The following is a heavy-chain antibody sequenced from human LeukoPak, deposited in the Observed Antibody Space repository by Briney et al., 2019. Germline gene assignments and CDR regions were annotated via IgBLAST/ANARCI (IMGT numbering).Heavy chain of an antibody. D-gene: IGHD3-22*01. CDR2: IYYSGST. CDR1: GGAISSGDYY. CDR3: ASSYTYYYDSSGYSLDY. Sequence: SETLSLTCTVSGGAISSGDYYWSWIRQPPGKGLEWIGYIYYSGSTYYNPSLKSRVTISVDTSKNQFSLKLSSVTAADTAVYYCASSYTYYYDSSGYSLDYWGQGTLVTVSS. V-gene: IGHV4-30-4*08. J-gene: IGHJ4*02.